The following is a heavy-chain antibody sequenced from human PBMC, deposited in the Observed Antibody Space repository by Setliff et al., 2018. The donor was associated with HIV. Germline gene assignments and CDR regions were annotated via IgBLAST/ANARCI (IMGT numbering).Heavy chain of an antibody. CDR1: GFTFSSYW. J-gene: IGHJ5*02. V-gene: IGHV3-7*01. CDR3: ASPSGSHSGWFDP. CDR2: IKEDGSEK. D-gene: IGHD1-26*01. Sequence: LRLSCAASGFTFSSYWMSWVRQAPGKGLEWAANIKEDGSEKYYVDSVKGRFTISRDNAKNSLYLQMNSLRAEDTAVYYCASPSGSHSGWFDPWGQGTLVTVSS.